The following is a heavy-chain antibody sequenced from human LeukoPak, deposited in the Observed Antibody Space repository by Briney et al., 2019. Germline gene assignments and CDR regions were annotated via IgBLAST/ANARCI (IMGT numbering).Heavy chain of an antibody. CDR1: GFTFSSYT. D-gene: IGHD6-13*01. CDR2: ITSTSKYI. V-gene: IGHV3-21*01. CDR3: ARDRDSSSWYLAGAFDI. Sequence: GGSLRLSCAASGFTFSSYTMNWVRQAPAKGLEWVSSITSTSKYIYYADSVKGRFTISRDNAKNSLYLQMNSLRAEDTAVYYCARDRDSSSWYLAGAFDIWGQGTMVTVPS. J-gene: IGHJ3*02.